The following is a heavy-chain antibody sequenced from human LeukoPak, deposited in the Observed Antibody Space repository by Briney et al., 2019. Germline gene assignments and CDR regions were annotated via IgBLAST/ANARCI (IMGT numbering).Heavy chain of an antibody. CDR1: GFTFSSYA. V-gene: IGHV3-23*01. CDR2: ISGSGGST. CDR3: AKGPIFGVGSNWFDP. D-gene: IGHD3-3*01. J-gene: IGHJ5*02. Sequence: GGSLRLSCAASGFTFSSYAMSWVRQAPGKGLEWVSAISGSGGSTYYADSVKGRFTISRDNSKNTLYLQMNSLRAEDTAVYYCAKGPIFGVGSNWFDPWGQGTLDTVSS.